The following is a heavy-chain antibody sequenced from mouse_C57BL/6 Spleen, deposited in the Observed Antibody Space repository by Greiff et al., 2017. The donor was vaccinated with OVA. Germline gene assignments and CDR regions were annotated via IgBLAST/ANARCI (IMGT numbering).Heavy chain of an antibody. Sequence: EVMLVESEGGLVQPGSSMKLSCTASGFTFSDYYMAWVRQVPEKGLEWVANINYDGSSTYYLDSLKSRFIISRDNAKNILYLQMSSLKSEDTATYYCARDRAYYGYDGFDYWGQGTTLRVSS. CDR3: ARDRAYYGYDGFDY. D-gene: IGHD2-9*01. CDR1: GFTFSDYY. J-gene: IGHJ2*01. V-gene: IGHV5-16*01. CDR2: INYDGSST.